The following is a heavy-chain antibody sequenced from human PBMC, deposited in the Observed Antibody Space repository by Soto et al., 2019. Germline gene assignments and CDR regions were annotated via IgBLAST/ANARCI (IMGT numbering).Heavy chain of an antibody. J-gene: IGHJ4*02. CDR2: IYYSGST. V-gene: IGHV4-59*01. Sequence: SETLSLTCTVSGGSISSYYWSWIRQPPGKGLEWIGYIYYSGSTNYNPSLKSRVTISVDTSKNQFSLKLSSVTAADTAVYYCVRDQRIDGYNPWGQGTLVTVSS. CDR1: GGSISSYY. D-gene: IGHD5-12*01. CDR3: VRDQRIDGYNP.